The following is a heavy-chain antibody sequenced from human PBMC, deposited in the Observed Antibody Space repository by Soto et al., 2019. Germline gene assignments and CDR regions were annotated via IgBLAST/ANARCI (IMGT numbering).Heavy chain of an antibody. CDR2: ISYDGSNK. CDR3: ANYVEMDTISDY. V-gene: IGHV3-30*18. Sequence: QVQLVESGGGVVQPGRSLRLSCAASGFTFSSYGMHWVRQAPGKGLERVAVISYDGSNKYYADSVKGPITISSENANNTLYLQMNTLRAEHAAVYYCANYVEMDTISDYWGQVTLVTVAS. CDR1: GFTFSSYG. D-gene: IGHD5-18*01. J-gene: IGHJ4*02.